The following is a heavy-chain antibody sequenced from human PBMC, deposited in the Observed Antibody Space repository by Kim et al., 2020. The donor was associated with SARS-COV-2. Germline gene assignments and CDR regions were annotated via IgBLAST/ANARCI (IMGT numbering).Heavy chain of an antibody. Sequence: SETLSLTCAVYGGSFSGYYWSWIRQPPGKGLEWIGEINHSGSTNYNPSLKSRVTISVDTSKNQFSLKLSSVTAAVTAVYYCARGRDSSGYYYRLGWFDPWGQGTLVTVSS. J-gene: IGHJ5*02. CDR1: GGSFSGYY. CDR3: ARGRDSSGYYYRLGWFDP. D-gene: IGHD3-22*01. CDR2: INHSGST. V-gene: IGHV4-34*01.